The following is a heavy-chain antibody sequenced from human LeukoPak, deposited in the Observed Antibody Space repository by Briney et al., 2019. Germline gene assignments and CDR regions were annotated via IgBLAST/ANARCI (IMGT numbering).Heavy chain of an antibody. D-gene: IGHD2-2*01. Sequence: SSVKVSCKASGGTFSSYAISWVRQAPGQGLEWMGRIIPIFGIANYAQKFQGRVTITADKSTSTAYMELSSLRSEDTAVYYCASSPSYCSSPSCPVRYFDYWGQGTLVTVSS. J-gene: IGHJ4*02. CDR2: IIPIFGIA. V-gene: IGHV1-69*04. CDR3: ASSPSYCSSPSCPVRYFDY. CDR1: GGTFSSYA.